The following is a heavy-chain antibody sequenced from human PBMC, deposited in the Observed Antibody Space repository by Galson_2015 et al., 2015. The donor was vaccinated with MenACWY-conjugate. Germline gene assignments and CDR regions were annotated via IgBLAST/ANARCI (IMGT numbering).Heavy chain of an antibody. CDR1: GFNFSTYG. CDR2: ISGSGTTK. J-gene: IGHJ4*02. D-gene: IGHD6-13*01. CDR3: ARVGISSFFDF. V-gene: IGHV3-23*01. Sequence: SLRLSCAVSGFNFSTYGLAWVRQAPGKGLEWVSAISGSGTTKYDADSVKGRFTISRDNARNTLYLRMTSLRAEDTAVYYCARVGISSFFDFWGQGTLVTVSS.